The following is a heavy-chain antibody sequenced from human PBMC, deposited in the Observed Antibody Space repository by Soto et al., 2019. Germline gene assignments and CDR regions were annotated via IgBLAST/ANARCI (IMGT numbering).Heavy chain of an antibody. Sequence: SETLSLTCTVSGGSISSGDYYWSWIRQPPGKALEWIGYIYYSGSTYYSPSLKSRVTISVDTSKNQFSLKLSSVTAADTAVYYCARECGGDCYGWFDPWGQGTLVTVSS. D-gene: IGHD2-21*02. CDR3: ARECGGDCYGWFDP. CDR1: GGSISSGDYY. J-gene: IGHJ5*02. V-gene: IGHV4-30-4*02. CDR2: IYYSGST.